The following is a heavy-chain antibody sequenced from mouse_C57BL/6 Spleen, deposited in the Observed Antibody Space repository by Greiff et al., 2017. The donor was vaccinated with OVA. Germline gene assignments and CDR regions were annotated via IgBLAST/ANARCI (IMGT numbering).Heavy chain of an antibody. J-gene: IGHJ2*01. CDR2: IHPNSGST. CDR3: ARELYGSSFRDY. V-gene: IGHV1-64*01. D-gene: IGHD1-1*01. Sequence: VQLQQSGAELVKPGASVKLSCKASGYTFTSYWMHWVKQRPGQGLEWIGMIHPNSGSTNYNEKFKSKATLTVDKSSSTAYMQLSSLTSEDSAVYYCARELYGSSFRDYWGQGTTLTVSS. CDR1: GYTFTSYW.